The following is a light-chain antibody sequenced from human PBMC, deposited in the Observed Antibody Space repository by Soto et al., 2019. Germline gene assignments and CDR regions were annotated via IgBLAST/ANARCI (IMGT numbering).Light chain of an antibody. V-gene: IGKV3-15*01. Sequence: EIVMTQSPATLSVSPGERATVSCRASQSVSSNLAWYQQKPGQAPRLLIYGASTRATGIPARFSCSGSGTVFTFTIYSLHSEDYSVYYRLQYYKLPRTFGQGTKLEIK. CDR2: GAS. J-gene: IGKJ2*01. CDR3: LQYYKLPRT. CDR1: QSVSSN.